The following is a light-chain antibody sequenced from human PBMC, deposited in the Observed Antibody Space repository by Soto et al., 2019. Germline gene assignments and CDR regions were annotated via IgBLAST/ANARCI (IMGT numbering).Light chain of an antibody. J-gene: IGLJ1*01. CDR2: EVS. CDR1: SSDVGAYNY. V-gene: IGLV2-14*01. Sequence: QSALTQPGSVSGSPGQSITISCTGTSSDVGAYNYVSWYQQHPGKAPKLIIYEVSNRPSGVSHRFSGSKSGNTASLTISGLQAEDEADYYCSSYTTTNTYVFGTGTKVSVL. CDR3: SSYTTTNTYV.